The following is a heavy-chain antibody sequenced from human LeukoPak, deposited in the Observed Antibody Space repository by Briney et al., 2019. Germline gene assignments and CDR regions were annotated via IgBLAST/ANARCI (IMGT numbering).Heavy chain of an antibody. D-gene: IGHD1-1*01. CDR2: ISTRDTFI. CDR3: ARWKPRSDALDV. CDR1: GFSFTTYS. Sequence: GGSLSLSCAASGFSFTTYSMTWVRQTPGEGLEWVSSISTRDTFINYADSVKGRFTISRDNAKNSLFLQMTSLRAEDTAMYYCARWKPRSDALDVWGKGTMVMVSS. J-gene: IGHJ3*01. V-gene: IGHV3-21*01.